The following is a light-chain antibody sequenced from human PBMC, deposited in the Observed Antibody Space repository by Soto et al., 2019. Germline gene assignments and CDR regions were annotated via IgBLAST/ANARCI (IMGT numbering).Light chain of an antibody. J-gene: IGKJ4*01. Sequence: EIVLTQSPATLSLSPGERATLSCRASQSVSSYLAWYQQKPGQAPRLLIYDASNRAAGVPSRFSASGSGTDFTLTITSLEVEDFAVYYCQQRSSWPLTFGGGTTVDVK. CDR1: QSVSSY. CDR3: QQRSSWPLT. V-gene: IGKV3-11*01. CDR2: DAS.